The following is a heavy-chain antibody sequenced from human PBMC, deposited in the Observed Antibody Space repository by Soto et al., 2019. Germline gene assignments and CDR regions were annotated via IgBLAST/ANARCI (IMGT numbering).Heavy chain of an antibody. CDR3: ARVVFPLVYYDNSGYWINFDY. Sequence: GASVKVSCKASGYTFTSYGISWVRQAPGQGLEWMGWISAYNGNTNYAQKLQGRVTMTTDTSTSTAYMELRSLRSDDTAMYYCARVVFPLVYYDNSGYWINFDYWGQGTLVTVSS. J-gene: IGHJ4*02. CDR2: ISAYNGNT. CDR1: GYTFTSYG. D-gene: IGHD3-22*01. V-gene: IGHV1-18*01.